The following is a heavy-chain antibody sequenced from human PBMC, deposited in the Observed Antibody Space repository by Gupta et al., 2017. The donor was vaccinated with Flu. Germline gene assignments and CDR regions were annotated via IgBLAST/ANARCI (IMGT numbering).Heavy chain of an antibody. V-gene: IGHV3-15*01. CDR3: TTARIQLWFQTFDI. D-gene: IGHD5-18*01. Sequence: VQLVESGGGLVKPGGSLRLSCAASGFTFSNAWMSWVRQAPGKGLEWVGRIKSKTDGGTTDYAAPVKGRFTISRDDSKNTLYLQMNSLKTEDTAVYYCTTARIQLWFQTFDIWGQGTMVTVSS. J-gene: IGHJ3*02. CDR2: IKSKTDGGTT. CDR1: GFTFSNAW.